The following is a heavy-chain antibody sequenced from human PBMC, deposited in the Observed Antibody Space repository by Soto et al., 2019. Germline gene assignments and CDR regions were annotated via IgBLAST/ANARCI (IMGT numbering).Heavy chain of an antibody. CDR3: VRDQGVPVTT. CDR1: GFTVSSNY. V-gene: IGHV3-53*01. D-gene: IGHD2-2*01. J-gene: IGHJ4*02. Sequence: EVQVVESGGGLIQPGGSLRLSCAASGFTVSSNYMSWVRQAPGKGLEWISVVYSDGGTFYADSVKGRFTISRDNSKNMLFLQMNSLRAEDRAGYYCVRDQGVPVTTWGQGTLVTVSS. CDR2: VYSDGGT.